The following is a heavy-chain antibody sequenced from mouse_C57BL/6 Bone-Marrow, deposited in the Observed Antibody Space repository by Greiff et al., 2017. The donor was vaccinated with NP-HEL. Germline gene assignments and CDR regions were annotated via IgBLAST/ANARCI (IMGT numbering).Heavy chain of an antibody. V-gene: IGHV1-62-2*01. Sequence: VQLQQSGAELVKPGASVKLSCKASGYTFTEYTIHWVKQRSGQGLEWIGWFYPGSGSIKYNENFKDKATLTADKSSSTVYMELSRLTSEDSAVYFCARHEEPPYYGKSYYFDYWGQGTTLTVSS. J-gene: IGHJ2*01. D-gene: IGHD2-10*01. CDR1: GYTFTEYT. CDR2: FYPGSGSI. CDR3: ARHEEPPYYGKSYYFDY.